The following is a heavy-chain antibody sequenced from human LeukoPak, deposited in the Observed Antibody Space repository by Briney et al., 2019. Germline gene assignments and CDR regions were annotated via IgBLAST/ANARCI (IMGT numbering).Heavy chain of an antibody. CDR3: AGVVVTFMYYYYMDV. D-gene: IGHD4-23*01. CDR2: IYYSGST. CDR1: GGSISSSSYY. V-gene: IGHV4-39*01. J-gene: IGHJ6*03. Sequence: PSETLSLTCTVSGGSISSSSYYWGWIRQPPGKGLEWIGSIYYSGSTYYNPSLKSRVTISVDTSKNQFSLKLSSVTAADTAVYYWAGVVVTFMYYYYMDVWGKGTTVTVSS.